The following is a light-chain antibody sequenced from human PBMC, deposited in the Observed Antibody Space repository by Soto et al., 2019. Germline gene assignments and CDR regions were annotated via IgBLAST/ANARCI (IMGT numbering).Light chain of an antibody. CDR1: QSVSSN. CDR2: GAS. CDR3: QQYNNWPQT. J-gene: IGKJ1*01. Sequence: EIVMTQSPATLSVSPGERATLSCRASQSVSSNLARYQQKPGQAPRLLIYGASTRATGIPARFSGSGSGTEFTLTISSLQSEDFALYYCQQYNNWPQTFGQGTKVEIK. V-gene: IGKV3-15*01.